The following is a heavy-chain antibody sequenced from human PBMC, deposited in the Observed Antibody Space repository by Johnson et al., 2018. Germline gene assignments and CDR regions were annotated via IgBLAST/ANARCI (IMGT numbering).Heavy chain of an antibody. CDR2: IGTAGDT. V-gene: IGHV3-13*01. CDR1: GFTFSSYD. Sequence: VQLVQSGGGVVQPGRSLRLSCAASGFTFSSYDMHWVRQVTGKGLEWVSAIGTAGDTYYPGSVKGRFTISRENAKNSLYLQMNSLRAGDTAVYYWARGKGTTVTTNCAFDIWGQGTMVTVSS. D-gene: IGHD4-17*01. CDR3: ARGKGTTVTTNCAFDI. J-gene: IGHJ3*02.